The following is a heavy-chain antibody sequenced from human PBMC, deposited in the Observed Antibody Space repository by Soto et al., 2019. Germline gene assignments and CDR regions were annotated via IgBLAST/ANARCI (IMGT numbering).Heavy chain of an antibody. CDR2: MNPNSGNT. Sequence: ASVKVSCKASGYTFTSYDINWARQATGQGLEWMGWMNPNSGNTGYAQKFQGRVTMTRNTSISTAYMELSSLRSEDTALYYCARGDSNGWYFDYWGQGTLVTVSS. CDR3: ARGDSNGWYFDY. V-gene: IGHV1-8*01. CDR1: GYTFTSYD. J-gene: IGHJ4*02. D-gene: IGHD6-19*01.